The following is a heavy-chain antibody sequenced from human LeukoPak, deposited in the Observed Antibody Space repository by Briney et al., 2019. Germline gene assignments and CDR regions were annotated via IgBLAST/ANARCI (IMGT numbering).Heavy chain of an antibody. J-gene: IGHJ4*02. Sequence: ASVKVSCKVSGYTLTELSMHWVRQAPGKGLVWMGGFDPEDGETIYAQKFQGRVTMTEDTSTDTAYMELSSLRSEDTAVYYCATGHTKTGTTVFDYWGQGTLVTVSS. D-gene: IGHD1-1*01. CDR3: ATGHTKTGTTVFDY. CDR2: FDPEDGET. V-gene: IGHV1-24*01. CDR1: GYTLTELS.